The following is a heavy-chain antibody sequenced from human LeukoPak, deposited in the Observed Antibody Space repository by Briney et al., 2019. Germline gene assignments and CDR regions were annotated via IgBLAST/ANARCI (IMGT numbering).Heavy chain of an antibody. V-gene: IGHV1-2*06. D-gene: IGHD3-16*01. CDR2: INPKSGDT. CDR1: GYTVTGYY. Sequence: ASVKVSCKASGYTVTGYYMHWVRQAPGQGLEWMARINPKSGDTKSAQKFQGRVTMTRDTSINTVYMELNRLKSDDTAVYYCTRGGDYWGQGTLVTVSS. J-gene: IGHJ4*02. CDR3: TRGGDY.